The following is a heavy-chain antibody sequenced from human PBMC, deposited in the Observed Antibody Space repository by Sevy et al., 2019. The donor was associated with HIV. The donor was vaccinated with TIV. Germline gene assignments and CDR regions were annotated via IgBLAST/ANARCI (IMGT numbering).Heavy chain of an antibody. Sequence: GGSLRLSCAASGFIFSSYEMNWVRQAPGKGLEWISYISNSGSALYYSDSVKGRFTISRDNAKNSLYLQMNSLRAEGTAVYYCARDLPPSATTVAHFDNWGQGTLVTVSS. V-gene: IGHV3-48*03. J-gene: IGHJ4*02. D-gene: IGHD4-4*01. CDR2: ISNSGSAL. CDR3: ARDLPPSATTVAHFDN. CDR1: GFIFSSYE.